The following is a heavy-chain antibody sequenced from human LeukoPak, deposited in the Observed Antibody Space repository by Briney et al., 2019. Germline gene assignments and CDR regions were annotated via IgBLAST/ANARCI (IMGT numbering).Heavy chain of an antibody. J-gene: IGHJ4*02. D-gene: IGHD3-22*01. Sequence: GGSLRLSCAASGFTFSSYSMNWVRQAPGKGLEWVSVISGSGDNTYYADSVRGRFTISRDNSKNTLFLQMNSLRAEDTAVYYCATDPGTMIVVPWGQGTLVTVSS. CDR3: ATDPGTMIVVP. CDR2: ISGSGDNT. V-gene: IGHV3-23*01. CDR1: GFTFSSYS.